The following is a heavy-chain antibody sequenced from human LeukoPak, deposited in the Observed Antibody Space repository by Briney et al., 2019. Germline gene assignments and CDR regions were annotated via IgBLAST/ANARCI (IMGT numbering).Heavy chain of an antibody. CDR2: IYYSGST. V-gene: IGHV4-59*01. D-gene: IGHD2-2*01. Sequence: SETLSLTCTVSGGSISSYYWSWIRQPPGKGLEWIGYIYYSGSTNYNPSLKSRVTISVDTSKNQFSLKLSSVTAADTAVYYCARVYRAYCSSTSCYGEGYFDYWGQGTLVTVSS. J-gene: IGHJ4*02. CDR1: GGSISSYY. CDR3: ARVYRAYCSSTSCYGEGYFDY.